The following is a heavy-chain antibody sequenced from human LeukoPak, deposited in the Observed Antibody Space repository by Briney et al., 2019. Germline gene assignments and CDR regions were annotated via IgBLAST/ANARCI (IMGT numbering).Heavy chain of an antibody. D-gene: IGHD6-19*01. V-gene: IGHV4-31*03. Sequence: SETLSLTCTVSGGSISSGDFYWSWIRQHPGKGLEWIGYIYYSGTTYYSPSLKSRVTISLDTTKNQFSLKLTSVTAADTAVYYCARRPAGAAVAVPYFDYWGQGTLVTVSS. J-gene: IGHJ4*02. CDR1: GGSISSGDFY. CDR3: ARRPAGAAVAVPYFDY. CDR2: IYYSGTT.